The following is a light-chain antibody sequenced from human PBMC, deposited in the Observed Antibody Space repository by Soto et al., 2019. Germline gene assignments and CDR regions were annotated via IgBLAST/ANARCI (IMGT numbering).Light chain of an antibody. J-gene: IGKJ1*01. Sequence: EIVLTQCPATLSLSPGERATLSCRASQSISSSYLAWYQQKPGQAPRLLIYDASTRATGIPDRFSGSGSGTDFTLTFSRLEPEDFAVYYCQQYGSFPWTFGQGTRWIS. V-gene: IGKV3-20*01. CDR1: QSISSSY. CDR3: QQYGSFPWT. CDR2: DAS.